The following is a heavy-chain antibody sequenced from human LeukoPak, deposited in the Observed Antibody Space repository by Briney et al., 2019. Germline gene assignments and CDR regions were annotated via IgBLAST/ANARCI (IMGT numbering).Heavy chain of an antibody. CDR2: ISGRGDRT. V-gene: IGHV3-23*01. D-gene: IGHD2-2*01. Sequence: PGGSLRLSCEVSRFSFSSYAMTWVRQAPGKGLEWVSAISGRGDRTSYADSVKGRVTISRDNPKNTLYLQMNSLRVEDTAVYYPLIPAMNYWGQGTLVIVSS. J-gene: IGHJ4*02. CDR3: LIPAMNY. CDR1: RFSFSSYA.